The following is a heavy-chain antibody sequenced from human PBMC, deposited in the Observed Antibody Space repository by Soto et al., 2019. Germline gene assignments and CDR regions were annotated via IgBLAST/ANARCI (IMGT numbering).Heavy chain of an antibody. CDR3: ARDCSGGSCYSEAGKSDY. D-gene: IGHD2-15*01. V-gene: IGHV3-48*02. J-gene: IGHJ4*02. CDR2: IRSSGSPI. CDR1: GFTFSSYS. Sequence: EVQLVESGGGLVQPGGSLRLSCAASGFTFSSYSMNWVRQAPGKGLEWVSYIRSSGSPIFYADSVKGGFTISRDNAKNSLSLQMNSLRDEDTAVYYCARDCSGGSCYSEAGKSDYWGQGTLVTVSS.